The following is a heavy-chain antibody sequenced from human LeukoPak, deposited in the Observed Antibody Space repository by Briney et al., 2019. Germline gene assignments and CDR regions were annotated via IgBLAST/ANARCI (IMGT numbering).Heavy chain of an antibody. Sequence: GASVKVSCKASGYSLTDNYMHWMRQAPGQGLEWMEWINPNSDGTKYAQQFQGRVTMTRDTSISTAYMELSSLRSDDTAVYYCARELVRAAAADYWGQGTLVTVSS. CDR1: GYSLTDNY. V-gene: IGHV1-2*02. CDR2: INPNSDGT. CDR3: ARELVRAAAADY. J-gene: IGHJ4*02. D-gene: IGHD6-13*01.